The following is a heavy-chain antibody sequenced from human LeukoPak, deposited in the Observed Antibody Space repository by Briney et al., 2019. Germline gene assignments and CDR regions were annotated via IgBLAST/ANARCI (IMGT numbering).Heavy chain of an antibody. V-gene: IGHV5-51*01. CDR1: GYSFTSYW. J-gene: IGHJ4*02. CDR3: ARLAFCGGDCRYFDY. Sequence: GESLKISCKGTGYSFTSYWIGWVRQMPVKGLEWMGIIYPGDSDTRYSPSFQGQVTISADKSISTAYLQWSSLKASDTAMYYCARLAFCGGDCRYFDYWGQGTLVTVSS. D-gene: IGHD2-21*02. CDR2: IYPGDSDT.